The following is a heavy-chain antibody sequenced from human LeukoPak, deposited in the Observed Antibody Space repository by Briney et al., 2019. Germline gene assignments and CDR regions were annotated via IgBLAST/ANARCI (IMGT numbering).Heavy chain of an antibody. D-gene: IGHD3-10*01. Sequence: AASVKVSCKASGYTFTGYYMHWVRQAPGQGLEWMGWINPNSGGTSYAQKFQGRVTMTRDTSISTAYMDLSRLRSDDTAVYYCARGAGEFGEFDFDYWGQGALVTVAS. CDR2: INPNSGGT. CDR1: GYTFTGYY. J-gene: IGHJ4*02. V-gene: IGHV1-2*02. CDR3: ARGAGEFGEFDFDY.